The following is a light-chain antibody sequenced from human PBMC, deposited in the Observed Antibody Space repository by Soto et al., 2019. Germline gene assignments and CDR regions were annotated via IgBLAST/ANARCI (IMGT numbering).Light chain of an antibody. CDR1: SGHTNYA. CDR3: QTWGTGIVT. Sequence: QSVLNQSPSASASTGASVKLTCNLSSGHTNYAIAWHQQQPEKGPRFLMKINSDGSHSKGDGVPDRFSGSSSGAERYFTISSLQSEDEADYYCQTWGTGIVTFGGGTKLTVL. CDR2: INSDGSH. J-gene: IGLJ2*01. V-gene: IGLV4-69*01.